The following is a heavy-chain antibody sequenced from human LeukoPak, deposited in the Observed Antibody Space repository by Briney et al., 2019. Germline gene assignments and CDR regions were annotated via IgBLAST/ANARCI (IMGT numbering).Heavy chain of an antibody. D-gene: IGHD3-22*01. CDR2: ISWNSGSI. V-gene: IGHV3-9*01. Sequence: GRSLRLSCAASGFTFDDYAMHWVRQAPGKGLEWVSGISWNSGSIGYADSVKGRFTISRDNAKNSLYLQMNSLRAEDTALYYCANDRGRGSGYYYISDYGMDVWGQGTTVTVSS. CDR1: GFTFDDYA. CDR3: ANDRGRGSGYYYISDYGMDV. J-gene: IGHJ6*02.